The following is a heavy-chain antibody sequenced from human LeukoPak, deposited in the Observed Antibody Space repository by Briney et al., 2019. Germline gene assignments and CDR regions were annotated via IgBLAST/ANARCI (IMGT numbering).Heavy chain of an antibody. V-gene: IGHV3-23*01. Sequence: GGSLRLSCAASGFTFSSCAMSWVRQAPGKGLEWVSTIGGSGGSTYYADSVKGRFTISRDNSKNTLYLQMNSLRAEDTAVYYCAKDWRYSGYDYYFDYWGQGTLVTVSS. CDR3: AKDWRYSGYDYYFDY. J-gene: IGHJ4*01. CDR1: GFTFSSCA. D-gene: IGHD5-12*01. CDR2: IGGSGGST.